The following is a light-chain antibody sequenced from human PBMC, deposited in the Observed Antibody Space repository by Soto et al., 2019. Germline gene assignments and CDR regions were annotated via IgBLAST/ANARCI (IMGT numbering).Light chain of an antibody. V-gene: IGLV1-51*01. Sequence: QSVLTQPPSVSAAPGQKVTISCSGSSSNIGNNYVSWYQQLPGTAHKLLIYDNSKRPSGIPDRFSGSKSGTSATLGITGLQTGDEADYYCGTWDSSLSAGVFGGGTKVTVL. CDR3: GTWDSSLSAGV. CDR2: DNS. CDR1: SSNIGNNY. J-gene: IGLJ2*01.